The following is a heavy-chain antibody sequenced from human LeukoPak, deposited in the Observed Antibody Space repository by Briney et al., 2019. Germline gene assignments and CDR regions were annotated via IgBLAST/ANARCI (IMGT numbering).Heavy chain of an antibody. J-gene: IGHJ4*02. V-gene: IGHV4-34*01. CDR1: GGSFSGYY. D-gene: IGHD6-6*01. CDR2: INHSGST. CDR3: ARGQIAARRALDY. Sequence: PSETLSLTCAVYGGSFSGYYWSWIRQPPGKGLEWIGEINHSGSTNYNPSLKSRVTISVDTSKNQFSLKLSSVTAADTAVYYCARGQIAARRALDYWGQGTLVTVSS.